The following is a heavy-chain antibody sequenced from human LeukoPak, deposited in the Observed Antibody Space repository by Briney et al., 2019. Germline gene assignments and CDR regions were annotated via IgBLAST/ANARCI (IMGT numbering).Heavy chain of an antibody. CDR3: ARSGSGYLRYYFDS. Sequence: SETLSLTCAVSGGSISSSNWWSWVRQPPGKGLEWIGEIYHSGSTNYNPSLKSRVTISVDTSKNQFSLKLSSVTAADTAVYYCARSGSGYLRYYFDSWGQGTLVTVSS. D-gene: IGHD5-12*01. J-gene: IGHJ4*02. CDR2: IYHSGST. CDR1: GGSISSSNW. V-gene: IGHV4-4*02.